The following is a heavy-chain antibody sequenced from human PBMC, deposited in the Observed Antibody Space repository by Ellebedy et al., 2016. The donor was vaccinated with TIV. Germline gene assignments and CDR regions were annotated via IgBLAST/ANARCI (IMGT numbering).Heavy chain of an antibody. J-gene: IGHJ6*02. CDR3: ARDTISGSHPYGMDV. CDR1: GYTFTGYG. Sequence: ASVKVSCKASGYTFTGYGISWVRQAPGQGLEWMGWISGYNGNTNYAQKLQGRVTMTTDTSTSTAYMELRSLRSDDTAVYYCARDTISGSHPYGMDVWGQGTTVTVSS. D-gene: IGHD1-26*01. CDR2: ISGYNGNT. V-gene: IGHV1-18*01.